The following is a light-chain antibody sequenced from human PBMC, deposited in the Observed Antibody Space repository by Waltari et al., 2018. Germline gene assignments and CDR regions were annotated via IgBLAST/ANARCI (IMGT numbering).Light chain of an antibody. CDR2: DVI. J-gene: IGLJ1*01. CDR3: SSYTSSSTYV. CDR1: SSTVGRYNY. V-gene: IGLV2-14*01. Sequence: QSALTQPAPVSGSPGQSITISRTGTSSTVGRYNYVPWYQQHPDKVPKLMIYDVIKRPSRVSNRFSGSKSGNTASLTISGLQAEDEADYYCSSYTSSSTYVFGTGTKVTVL.